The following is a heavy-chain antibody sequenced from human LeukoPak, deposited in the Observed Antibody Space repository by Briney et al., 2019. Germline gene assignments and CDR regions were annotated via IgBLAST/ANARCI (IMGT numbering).Heavy chain of an antibody. CDR3: ARGGFVFDI. CDR1: GFTFSSYE. CDR2: ITTTDTTK. J-gene: IGHJ3*02. V-gene: IGHV3-48*03. Sequence: GGSLRLSCAAPGFTFSSYEMDWVRQGPGKGLEWISYITTTDTTKYYTDSVKGRFTISRDNAKNSLYLQMHSLRAEDTAVYYCARGGFVFDIWGQGTVVTVSS. D-gene: IGHD3-10*01.